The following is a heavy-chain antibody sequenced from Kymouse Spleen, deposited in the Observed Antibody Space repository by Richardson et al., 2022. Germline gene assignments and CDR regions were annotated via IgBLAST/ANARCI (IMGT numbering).Heavy chain of an antibody. D-gene: IGHD6-6*01. CDR2: IRSKANSYAT. V-gene: IGHV3-73*02. J-gene: IGHJ2*01. CDR3: TRQSIAAPWYFDL. CDR1: GFTFSGSA. Sequence: EVQLVESGGGLVQPGGSLKLSCAASGFTFSGSAMHWVRQASGKGLEWVGRIRSKANSYATAYAASVKGRFTISRDDSKNTAYLQMNSLKTEDTAVYYCTRQSIAAPWYFDLWGRGTLVTVSS.